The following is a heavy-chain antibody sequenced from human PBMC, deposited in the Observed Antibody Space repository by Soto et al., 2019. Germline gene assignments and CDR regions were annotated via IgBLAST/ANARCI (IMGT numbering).Heavy chain of an antibody. V-gene: IGHV3-33*01. CDR2: IWYDGSNK. CDR3: TRDPFGGSRYYFDS. D-gene: IGHD1-26*01. J-gene: IGHJ4*02. Sequence: QVQLVESGGGVVQPGKSLRLSCAASGFSFSNYAMHWVRQAPGKGLEWVAVIWYDGSNKYYADSVKGRFTISKDNSQNTLYLQMNSPRAEDTAVYYCTRDPFGGSRYYFDSWGQGTLVTVSS. CDR1: GFSFSNYA.